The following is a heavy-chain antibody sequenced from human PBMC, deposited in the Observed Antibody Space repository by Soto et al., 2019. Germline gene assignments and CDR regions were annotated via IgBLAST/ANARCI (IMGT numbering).Heavy chain of an antibody. CDR3: ALGRSASDPARYDY. Sequence: QVQLQESGPGLVKPSETLSLTCSVSGDSMSGYYWTWIRQPPGKGLEWIGQIKYSGGTKYNPSLKTRISITVDTSKNQCSLKLNSVTAADMAVLYSALGRSASDPARYDYWGQGTLVTVSS. J-gene: IGHJ4*02. V-gene: IGHV4-59*01. CDR2: IKYSGGT. CDR1: GDSMSGYY. D-gene: IGHD3-3*01.